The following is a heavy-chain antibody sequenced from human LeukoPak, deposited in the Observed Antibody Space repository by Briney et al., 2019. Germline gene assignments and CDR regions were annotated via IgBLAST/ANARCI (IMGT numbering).Heavy chain of an antibody. Sequence: MSGESLKISCQGSGYSFTGHWIAWLRQMPGKGLEWMGIIYPGDSDTIYSPSFQGQVTISADKSITTAFLQWSSLKASDTAMYYCARQAGSIYSGSLRFFDYWGQGTLVTVSS. CDR2: IYPGDSDT. CDR3: ARQAGSIYSGSLRFFDY. V-gene: IGHV5-51*01. CDR1: GYSFTGHW. J-gene: IGHJ4*02. D-gene: IGHD6-6*01.